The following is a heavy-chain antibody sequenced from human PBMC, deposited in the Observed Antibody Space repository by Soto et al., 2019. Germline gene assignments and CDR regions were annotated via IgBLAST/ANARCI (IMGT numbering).Heavy chain of an antibody. Sequence: SETLSLTCTVSGGSVSSGSYYWSWIRQPPGKGLEWIGYIYYSGSTNYNPSLKSRVTISVDTSKNQFSLKLSSVTAADTAVYYCARDQDYYDSSGYPYWGQGTLVTVSS. CDR1: GGSVSSGSYY. J-gene: IGHJ4*02. D-gene: IGHD3-22*01. CDR3: ARDQDYYDSSGYPY. CDR2: IYYSGST. V-gene: IGHV4-61*01.